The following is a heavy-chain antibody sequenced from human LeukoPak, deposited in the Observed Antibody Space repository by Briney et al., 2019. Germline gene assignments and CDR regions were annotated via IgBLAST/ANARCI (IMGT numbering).Heavy chain of an antibody. CDR1: GGSIGNNNYY. J-gene: IGHJ5*02. CDR3: ARRVYYYNNWFDP. CDR2: IYYSGST. D-gene: IGHD3-10*01. Sequence: SETLSLTCTVSGGSIGNNNYYWDWISQPPGKGLEWIGSIYYSGSTYYNPSLKSRVTISVDMSKNQFSLRLSSVTAADTAIYYCARRVYYYNNWFDPWGQGTLVIVSS. V-gene: IGHV4-39*01.